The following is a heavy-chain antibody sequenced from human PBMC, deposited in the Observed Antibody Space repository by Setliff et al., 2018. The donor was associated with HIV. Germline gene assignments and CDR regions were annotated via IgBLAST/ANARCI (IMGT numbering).Heavy chain of an antibody. CDR3: ARGTTLNVVPDAFDI. V-gene: IGHV4-38-2*02. CDR1: GYSISSGYY. J-gene: IGHJ3*02. D-gene: IGHD4-17*01. CDR2: IYHAGNT. Sequence: SETLSLTCTVTGYSISSGYYWAWIRQPPGKGLELIGYIYHAGNTYYNPSLKSRVTISVDTSKNQTSLRLNSLTAADTAVYYCARGTTLNVVPDAFDIWGQGTMVTVSS.